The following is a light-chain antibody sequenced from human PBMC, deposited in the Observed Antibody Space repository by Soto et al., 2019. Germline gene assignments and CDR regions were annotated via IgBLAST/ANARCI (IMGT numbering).Light chain of an antibody. V-gene: IGLV1-40*01. Sequence: QLVLTQPPSVSGSPGQRVTISCTGSSSNIGAGYDVHWYQQLPGRAPQLLIYGNTNRPSGVPDRFSGSKSVTSASLAITGLQAEDEADYYCLSFASSLSVVFGGGTKLTVL. CDR3: LSFASSLSVV. J-gene: IGLJ2*01. CDR1: SSNIGAGYD. CDR2: GNT.